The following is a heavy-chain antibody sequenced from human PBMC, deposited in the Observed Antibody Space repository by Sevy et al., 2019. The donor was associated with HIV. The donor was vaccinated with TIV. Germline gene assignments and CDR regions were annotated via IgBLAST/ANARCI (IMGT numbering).Heavy chain of an antibody. V-gene: IGHV3-43*01. Sequence: GESLKISCAASGFTFDDYTMHWVRQVPGKGLEWVSLISWDAKKTDYADSVEGRFTVSRDNRKNSLYLQMNSLRSEDTALYFFAKDIPGYSGFDHWGQGTLVTVSS. CDR2: ISWDAKKT. CDR3: AKDIPGYSGFDH. J-gene: IGHJ4*02. CDR1: GFTFDDYT. D-gene: IGHD3-10*01.